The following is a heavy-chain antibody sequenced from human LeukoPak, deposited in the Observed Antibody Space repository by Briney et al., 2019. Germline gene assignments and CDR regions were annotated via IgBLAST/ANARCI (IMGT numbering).Heavy chain of an antibody. CDR1: GFTFSSYG. Sequence: PGGSLRLSCAASGFTFSSYGMSWVRQAPGKGLEWVSHISGSGGSTYFADSVKGRFTMSRDNSKNTLYLQMNSLRAEDTAVYYCAKDDRWLQFCCWGQGTLVTVSA. V-gene: IGHV3-23*01. J-gene: IGHJ4*02. D-gene: IGHD5-24*01. CDR2: ISGSGGST. CDR3: AKDDRWLQFCC.